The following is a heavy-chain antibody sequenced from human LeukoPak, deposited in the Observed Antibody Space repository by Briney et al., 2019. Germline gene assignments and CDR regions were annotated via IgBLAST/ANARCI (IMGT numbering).Heavy chain of an antibody. V-gene: IGHV1-69*13. Sequence: SVKVSCKASGGTFSSYAISWVRQAPGQGLEWMGGIIPIFGTANYAQKFQGRVTITADESTSTAYMELSSLRSEDTAVYYCARHYGSGSYCPNYYFDYWGQGTLVTVSS. CDR1: GGTFSSYA. J-gene: IGHJ4*02. CDR2: IIPIFGTA. CDR3: ARHYGSGSYCPNYYFDY. D-gene: IGHD3-10*01.